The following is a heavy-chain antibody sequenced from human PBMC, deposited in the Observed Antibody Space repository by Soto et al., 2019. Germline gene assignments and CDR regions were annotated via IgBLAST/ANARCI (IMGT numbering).Heavy chain of an antibody. D-gene: IGHD6-13*01. Sequence: ASVKVSCKASGFTFTSSAVQWVRQARGQRLEWIGWIVVGSGNTNYAQKFQERVTITRDMSTSTAYMELSSLRSEDTAVYYCAAGGIPGIAAAGASLYYYYGMDVWGQGTTVTVSS. CDR3: AAGGIPGIAAAGASLYYYYGMDV. V-gene: IGHV1-58*01. J-gene: IGHJ6*02. CDR1: GFTFTSSA. CDR2: IVVGSGNT.